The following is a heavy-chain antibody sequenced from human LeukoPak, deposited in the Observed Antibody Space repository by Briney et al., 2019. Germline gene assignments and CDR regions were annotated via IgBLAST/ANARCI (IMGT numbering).Heavy chain of an antibody. D-gene: IGHD6-19*01. Sequence: ASVKVSCKASGYTFTSYAMNWVRQAPGQGLEWMGWINTNTGNPTYAQGFTGRFVFSLDTSVSTAYLQISSLKAEDTAVYYCARVGRVAVAGTWWRFDPWGQGTLVTVSS. CDR2: INTNTGNP. V-gene: IGHV7-4-1*02. CDR1: GYTFTSYA. CDR3: ARVGRVAVAGTWWRFDP. J-gene: IGHJ5*02.